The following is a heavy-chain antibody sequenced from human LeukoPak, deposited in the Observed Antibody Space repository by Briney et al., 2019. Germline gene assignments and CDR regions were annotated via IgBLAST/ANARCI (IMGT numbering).Heavy chain of an antibody. J-gene: IGHJ4*02. V-gene: IGHV3-53*01. CDR2: IDSGGST. CDR3: VKVQKRGWIIPYIFDF. CDR1: GFTVSSNY. D-gene: IGHD6-19*01. Sequence: GGSLRLSCAASGFTVSSNYMSWVRQAPGKGLEWVSLIDSGGSTYYADSVKGRFTISRDNSRGSLFLRLHSLRTEDSGFYYCVKVQKRGWIIPYIFDFWGQGTLVTVSS.